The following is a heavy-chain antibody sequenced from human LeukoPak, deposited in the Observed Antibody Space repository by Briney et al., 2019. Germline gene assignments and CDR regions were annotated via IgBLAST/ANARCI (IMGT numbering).Heavy chain of an antibody. V-gene: IGHV4-4*07. Sequence: TSETLSLTCTVSGGSINNYYWSWIRQPAGKGLEWIGRMYSSGSTIDNNYNPSLKSRATMSLDTSKNKISLKLSSVTAADTAIYYCARDSIGISAVGTNWGQGTLVTVSS. J-gene: IGHJ4*02. CDR3: ARDSIGISAVGTN. CDR2: MYSSGSTIDN. CDR1: GGSINNYY. D-gene: IGHD6-13*01.